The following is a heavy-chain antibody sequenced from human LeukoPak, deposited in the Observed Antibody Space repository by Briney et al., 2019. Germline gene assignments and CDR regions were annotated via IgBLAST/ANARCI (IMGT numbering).Heavy chain of an antibody. V-gene: IGHV3-30*02. Sequence: GGSLRLSCAASGFTFSAYGMHWVRQAPGKGLEWVAFIQYDGSNKYYADSVKGRFTISRDNSKNTMYLQMNSLRAEDTAVYYCARRDYSGEFDYWGQGTLVTVSS. CDR1: GFTFSAYG. CDR3: ARRDYSGEFDY. D-gene: IGHD2-15*01. J-gene: IGHJ4*02. CDR2: IQYDGSNK.